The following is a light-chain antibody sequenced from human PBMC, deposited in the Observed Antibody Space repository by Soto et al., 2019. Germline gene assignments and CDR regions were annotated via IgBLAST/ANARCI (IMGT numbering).Light chain of an antibody. J-gene: IGKJ2*01. CDR1: QSISSW. CDR3: QQYDSQSYT. CDR2: KAS. Sequence: DIQMTQSPSTRSASVGDRVTITCRASQSISSWLAWYQQKPGKAPKLLIYKASSLESGVPSRFSGSGSGTEFTLTISSLQPDDFATYYCQQYDSQSYTFGQGTKLEIK. V-gene: IGKV1-5*03.